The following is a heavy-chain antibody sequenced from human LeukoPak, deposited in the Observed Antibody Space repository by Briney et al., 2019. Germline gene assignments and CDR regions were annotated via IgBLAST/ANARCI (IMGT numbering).Heavy chain of an antibody. J-gene: IGHJ4*02. CDR3: AKDGGDIVVVPAADACFDY. CDR1: GFTFSSYA. D-gene: IGHD2-2*01. Sequence: GGSLRLSCAASGFTFSSYAMSWVRQAPGKGLEWVSAISGSGGSTYYADSVKGRFTISRDNSKNTLYLQMKSLRAEDTAVYYCAKDGGDIVVVPAADACFDYWGQGTLVTVSS. V-gene: IGHV3-23*01. CDR2: ISGSGGST.